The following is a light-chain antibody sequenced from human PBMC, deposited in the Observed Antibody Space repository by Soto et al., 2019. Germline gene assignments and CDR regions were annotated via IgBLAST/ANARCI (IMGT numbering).Light chain of an antibody. CDR3: SSYTSSSTVV. J-gene: IGLJ2*01. CDR1: SSDVGGYNY. CDR2: DVG. Sequence: QSALTQPASVSGCPGQSISISCTGTSSDVGGYNYVSWYQHHPGKAPKLMIYDVGNRPSGVSNRFSGSKSGNTASLTISGLQAEDEADYYCSSYTSSSTVVFGGGTKLTVL. V-gene: IGLV2-14*03.